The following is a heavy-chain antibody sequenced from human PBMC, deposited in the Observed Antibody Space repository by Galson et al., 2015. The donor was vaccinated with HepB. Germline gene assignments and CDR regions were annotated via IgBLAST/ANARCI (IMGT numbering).Heavy chain of an antibody. CDR1: GFTFRSYW. D-gene: IGHD6-13*01. J-gene: IGHJ4*02. Sequence: SLRLSCAASGFTFRSYWMSWVRQAPGKGLEWVANIKQDGSEKYYVDSVKGRFSISRDNAKNSLYLQVSSLRAEDTAVYYCARGAAEDYFDYWGQGTLVTVSS. CDR2: IKQDGSEK. V-gene: IGHV3-7*01. CDR3: ARGAAEDYFDY.